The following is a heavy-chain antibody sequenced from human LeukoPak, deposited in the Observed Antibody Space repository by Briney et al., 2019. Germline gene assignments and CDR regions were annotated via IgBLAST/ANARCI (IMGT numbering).Heavy chain of an antibody. CDR2: ISSSGSTI. Sequence: PGGSLRLSCAASGFTLSTSAMNWVRQAPGKGLEWVSYISSSGSTIYYADSVKGRFTISRDNAKNSLYLQMNSLRAEDTAVYYCARGSGYSGGDYWGQGTLVTVSS. V-gene: IGHV3-48*04. J-gene: IGHJ4*02. CDR1: GFTLSTSA. CDR3: ARGSGYSGGDY. D-gene: IGHD5-12*01.